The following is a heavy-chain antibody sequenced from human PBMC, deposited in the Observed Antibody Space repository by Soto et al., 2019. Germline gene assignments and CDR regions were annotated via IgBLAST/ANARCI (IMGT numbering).Heavy chain of an antibody. D-gene: IGHD6-13*01. V-gene: IGHV3-30-3*01. CDR3: ARDDTAAAVDYYSYGMDV. J-gene: IGHJ6*02. Sequence: QVQLVESGGGVVQPGRSLRLSCAASGFTFSSYAMHWVRQAPGKGLEWVAVISYDGSNKYYADSVKGPFTISRDNSKNTLYLQMNSLRAEDTAVYYCARDDTAAAVDYYSYGMDVWGQGTTVTVSS. CDR1: GFTFSSYA. CDR2: ISYDGSNK.